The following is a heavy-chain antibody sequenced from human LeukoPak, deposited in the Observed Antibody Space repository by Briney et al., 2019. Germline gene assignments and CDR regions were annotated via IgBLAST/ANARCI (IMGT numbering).Heavy chain of an antibody. CDR1: GFTFSSYC. D-gene: IGHD5-18*01. CDR2: INSDGSST. Sequence: PGGSLRLSCAASGFTFSSYCMHWVRHAPGKGLVWVSCINSDGSSTSYADSVKGRFTLSRDNPKNTLYLQMNSLRAEDTAVYYCARFPGYSYGQRYFDYWGQGPLVTVSS. J-gene: IGHJ4*02. V-gene: IGHV3-74*01. CDR3: ARFPGYSYGQRYFDY.